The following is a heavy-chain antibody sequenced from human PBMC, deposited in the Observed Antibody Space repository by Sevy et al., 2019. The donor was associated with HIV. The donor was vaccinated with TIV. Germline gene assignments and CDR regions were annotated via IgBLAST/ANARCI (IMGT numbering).Heavy chain of an antibody. CDR3: ARGGRQGYYYYGLDV. Sequence: GGYLRLSCAASGFTFSKYDMHWVRQVSGKSLEWVSGIGYAGDIYYLDSVKGRFTISRENAKNSLYLEMNSLRAGDTALYYCARGGRQGYYYYGLDVWGQGTTVTVSS. J-gene: IGHJ6*02. V-gene: IGHV3-13*01. CDR2: IGYAGDI. CDR1: GFTFSKYD. D-gene: IGHD5-12*01.